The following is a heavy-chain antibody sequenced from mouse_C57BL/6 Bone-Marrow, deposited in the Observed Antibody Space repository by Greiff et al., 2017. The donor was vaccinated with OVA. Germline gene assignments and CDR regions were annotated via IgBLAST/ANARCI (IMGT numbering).Heavy chain of an antibody. CDR3: ARGRIHSNYVDWYFDV. Sequence: QVQLQQPGAELVKPGASVKLSCKASGYTFTSYWMHWVKQRPGRGLEWIGRIDPNSGGTKYNEKFKSKATLTVDKPSSTAYMQLGSLTSEDSAVYYCARGRIHSNYVDWYFDVWGTGTTVTVSS. J-gene: IGHJ1*03. CDR1: GYTFTSYW. D-gene: IGHD2-5*01. CDR2: IDPNSGGT. V-gene: IGHV1-72*01.